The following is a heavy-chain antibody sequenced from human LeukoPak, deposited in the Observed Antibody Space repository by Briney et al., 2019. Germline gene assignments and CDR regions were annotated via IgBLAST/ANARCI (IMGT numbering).Heavy chain of an antibody. CDR1: GGSISSSSYY. V-gene: IGHV4-39*01. J-gene: IGHJ6*03. CDR2: IYYSGST. D-gene: IGHD4-11*01. Sequence: SETLSLTCTVSGGSISSSSYYWGWIRQPPGKGLEWIGSIYYSGSTYYNPSLKSRVTISVDTSKNQFSLKLSSVTAADTAVYYCARHCRSTVTYYYYYYMDVWRKGTTVTVSS. CDR3: ARHCRSTVTYYYYYYMDV.